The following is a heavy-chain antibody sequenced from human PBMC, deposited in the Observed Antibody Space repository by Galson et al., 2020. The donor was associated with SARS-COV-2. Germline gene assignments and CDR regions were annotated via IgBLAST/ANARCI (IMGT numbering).Heavy chain of an antibody. CDR3: ARDIITIFGVVIPNWGGELEAFDI. CDR1: GGTFSSYA. V-gene: IGHV1-69*06. CDR2: IIPIFGTA. D-gene: IGHD3-3*01. J-gene: IGHJ3*02. Sequence: SVKVSCKASGGTFSSYAISWVRQAPGQGLEWMGRIIPIFGTANYAQKFQGRVTITADKSTSTAYMELSSLRSEDTAVYYCARDIITIFGVVIPNWGGELEAFDIWGQGTMVTVSS.